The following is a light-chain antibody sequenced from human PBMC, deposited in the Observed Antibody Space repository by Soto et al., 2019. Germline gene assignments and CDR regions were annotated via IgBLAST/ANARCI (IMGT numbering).Light chain of an antibody. J-gene: IGLJ2*01. Sequence: QSALTQPASVSGSPGQSITISCTGTSSDVGGYKYVSWYQQHPGKAPKLMIYEVSNRPPGVSNRFSGSKSGNTASLTISGLQAEDEADYYCSSYTSSNTHVVFGGGTKLTVL. CDR2: EVS. V-gene: IGLV2-14*01. CDR1: SSDVGGYKY. CDR3: SSYTSSNTHVV.